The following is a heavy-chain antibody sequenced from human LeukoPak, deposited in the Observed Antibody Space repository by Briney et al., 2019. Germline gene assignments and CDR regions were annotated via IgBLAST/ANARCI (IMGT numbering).Heavy chain of an antibody. CDR3: ARGLTGGLDS. V-gene: IGHV3-13*04. D-gene: IGHD1-26*01. CDR1: GFIFSSFY. CDR2: IAITGNT. J-gene: IGHJ5*01. Sequence: PGASLSLSRAATGFIFSSFYMPWVRQATRKRLEWVSSIAITGNTYYSGSVKGRFTISGENAKNSLYLQMNSLRAGDTAVYYCARGLTGGLDSWGQGTLVTVSS.